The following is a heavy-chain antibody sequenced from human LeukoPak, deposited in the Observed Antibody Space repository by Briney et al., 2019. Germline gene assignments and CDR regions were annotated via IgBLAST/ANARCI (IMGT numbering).Heavy chain of an antibody. Sequence: QAGGSLRLSCAASGFTFSSYAMSWVRQAPGKGLEWVSAISGSGGSTYYADSGKGRFTISRDNSKNTLYLQMNSLRAEDTAVYYCAKVGGYYFGLNDYWGQGTLVTVSS. CDR1: GFTFSSYA. V-gene: IGHV3-23*01. J-gene: IGHJ4*02. CDR3: AKVGGYYFGLNDY. D-gene: IGHD3-22*01. CDR2: ISGSGGST.